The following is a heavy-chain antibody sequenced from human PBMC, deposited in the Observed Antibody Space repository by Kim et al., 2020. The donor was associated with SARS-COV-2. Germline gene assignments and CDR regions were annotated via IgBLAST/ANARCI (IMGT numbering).Heavy chain of an antibody. D-gene: IGHD5-18*01. CDR3: AKDRSYGGIYYYYYGMDV. Sequence: GGSLRLSCAASGFTFSSYGMHWVRQAPGKGLEWVAVISYDGSNKYYADSVKGRFTISRDNSKNTLYLQMNSLRAEDTAVYYCAKDRSYGGIYYYYYGMDVWGQGTTVTVSS. V-gene: IGHV3-30*18. CDR1: GFTFSSYG. CDR2: ISYDGSNK. J-gene: IGHJ6*02.